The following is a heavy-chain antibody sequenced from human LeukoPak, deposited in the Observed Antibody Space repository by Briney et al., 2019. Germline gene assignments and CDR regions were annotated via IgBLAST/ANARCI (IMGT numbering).Heavy chain of an antibody. V-gene: IGHV3-21*01. Sequence: GGSLRLSCAASGFTFSSYNMNWVRQAPGKGLEWVSSISSSSSYIYYTDSMKGRFTISRDNAKNSLYLQMNSLRAEDTAVYYCARQVGATLVDYWGQGTLVTVSS. CDR3: ARQVGATLVDY. CDR1: GFTFSSYN. CDR2: ISSSSSYI. J-gene: IGHJ4*02. D-gene: IGHD1-26*01.